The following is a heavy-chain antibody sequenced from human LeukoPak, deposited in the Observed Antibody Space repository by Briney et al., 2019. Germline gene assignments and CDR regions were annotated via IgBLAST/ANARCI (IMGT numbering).Heavy chain of an antibody. D-gene: IGHD6-19*01. CDR1: GFIFTTYS. V-gene: IGHV3-30*02. J-gene: IGHJ3*02. CDR3: AKDVLSGYSSGGSPNAFDI. CDR2: IRYDASDE. Sequence: GGSLSLSFAASGFIFTTYSMHWVRQAPGKGLEWVAFIRYDASDEYYADSVKGRFTISRDHSKNTLYLQMNSLRAEDTALYYCAKDVLSGYSSGGSPNAFDIWGQGTMVTVSS.